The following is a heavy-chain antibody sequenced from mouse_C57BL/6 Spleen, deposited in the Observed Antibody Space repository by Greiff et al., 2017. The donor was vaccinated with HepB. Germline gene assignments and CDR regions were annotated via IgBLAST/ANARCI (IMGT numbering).Heavy chain of an antibody. D-gene: IGHD1-1*01. CDR2: IWSGGST. CDR1: GFSLTSYG. V-gene: IGHV2-2*01. Sequence: VQLQQSGPGLVQPSQSLSITCTVSGFSLTSYGVHWVRQSPGKGLEWLGVIWSGGSTDYNAAFISRLSISKDNSKSQVFFKMNSLQADDTAIYYCARSYYGSHYYAMDYWGQGTSVTVSS. CDR3: ARSYYGSHYYAMDY. J-gene: IGHJ4*01.